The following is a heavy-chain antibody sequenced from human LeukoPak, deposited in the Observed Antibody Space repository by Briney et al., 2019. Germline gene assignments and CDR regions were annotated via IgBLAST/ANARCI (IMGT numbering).Heavy chain of an antibody. CDR2: ISAYNGNT. CDR3: ARCQVYSSSWYYVYDPVGFDY. V-gene: IGHV1-18*01. Sequence: ASVKVSCKASGYTFTSYGISWVRQAPGQGLEWMGWISAYNGNTNYAQKLQGRVTMTTDTSTSTAYMELRSLRSDDTAVYYCARCQVYSSSWYYVYDPVGFDYWGQGTLVTVSS. J-gene: IGHJ4*02. CDR1: GYTFTSYG. D-gene: IGHD6-13*01.